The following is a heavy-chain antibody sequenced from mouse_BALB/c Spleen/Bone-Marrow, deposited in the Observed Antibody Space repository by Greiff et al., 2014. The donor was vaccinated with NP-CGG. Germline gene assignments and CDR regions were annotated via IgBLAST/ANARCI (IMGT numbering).Heavy chain of an antibody. D-gene: IGHD2-13*01. J-gene: IGHJ2*01. CDR3: ARSDFYFDY. CDR1: GYSFTGYS. V-gene: IGHV1-20*02. Sequence: EVQLQESGPDLVKPGASVKMSCKASGYSFTGYSMNWVMQSHGKSLEWIGRINPDNGDTFYNQKFKGKATLTVDRSSNTAHMDLRSLASEDSAVYYCARSDFYFDYWGQGTTLTVSS. CDR2: INPDNGDT.